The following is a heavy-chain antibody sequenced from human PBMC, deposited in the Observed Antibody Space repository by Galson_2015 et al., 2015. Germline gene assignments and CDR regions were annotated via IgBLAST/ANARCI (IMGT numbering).Heavy chain of an antibody. Sequence: VKVSCKASGSTFTSYYMHWVRQAPGQGLEWMGIINPSGGSTSYAQKFQGRVTMTRDTSTSTFYMELSSLRSDDTAVYYCARYPRCGTDCYYFDYWGQGTLVAVSS. CDR3: ARYPRCGTDCYYFDY. CDR2: INPSGGST. CDR1: GSTFTSYY. D-gene: IGHD2-21*02. V-gene: IGHV1-46*01. J-gene: IGHJ4*02.